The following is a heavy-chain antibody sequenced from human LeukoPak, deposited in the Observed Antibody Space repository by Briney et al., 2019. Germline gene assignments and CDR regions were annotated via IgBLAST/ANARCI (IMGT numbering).Heavy chain of an antibody. J-gene: IGHJ4*02. CDR3: ATDMTTVTSGY. CDR2: IDPSDSYT. V-gene: IGHV5-10-1*01. CDR1: GYNFTNYW. D-gene: IGHD4-17*01. Sequence: GESLKISCEGSGYNFTNYWVSWVRQMPGEGLEWMGRIDPSDSYTNYSPSFQGHVYISADKSISTAYLQWSSLKASDTAMYYCATDMTTVTSGYWGQGTVATVSS.